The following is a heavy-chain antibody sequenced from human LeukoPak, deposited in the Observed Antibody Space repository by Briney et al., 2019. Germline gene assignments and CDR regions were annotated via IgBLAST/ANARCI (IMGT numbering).Heavy chain of an antibody. CDR1: GFTFSRYR. V-gene: IGHV3-74*03. Sequence: PGGSLRLSCAASGFTFSRYRMHWVRQAPGKGLMWVSRISPDGSTTLYADSVKGRFTISRDNAKNTLYLQMNSLRADDTAVYYCASSRYINNWGIWGQGTMVTVSS. CDR3: ASSRYINNWGI. D-gene: IGHD6-13*01. J-gene: IGHJ3*02. CDR2: ISPDGSTT.